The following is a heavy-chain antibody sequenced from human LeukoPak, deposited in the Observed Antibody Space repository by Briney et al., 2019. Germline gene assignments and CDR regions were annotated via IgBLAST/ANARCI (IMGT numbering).Heavy chain of an antibody. Sequence: GGSLRLSCAASGFTFSASAVHWVRQASGKGLEWIGRIRSKANNYATAYAGSLKGRFTVSRDDSKNTAYLQMNSLKTEDSAVYFCARDSSSEGPLDYWGRGTLVAVSS. D-gene: IGHD6-6*01. J-gene: IGHJ4*02. CDR2: IRSKANNYAT. CDR1: GFTFSASA. CDR3: ARDSSSEGPLDY. V-gene: IGHV3-73*01.